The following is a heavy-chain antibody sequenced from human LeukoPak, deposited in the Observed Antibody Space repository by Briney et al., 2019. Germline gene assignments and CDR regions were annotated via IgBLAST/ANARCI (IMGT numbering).Heavy chain of an antibody. D-gene: IGHD6-13*01. CDR3: ARDFIAIAAAGTSIDAFDI. CDR1: GYTFTSYD. Sequence: ASVKVSCKASGYTFTSYDINWVRQATGQGLEWMGWISAYNGNTNYAQKLPGRVTMTTDTSTSTAYMELRSLRSDDTAVYYCARDFIAIAAAGTSIDAFDIWGQGTMVTVSS. CDR2: ISAYNGNT. J-gene: IGHJ3*02. V-gene: IGHV1-18*01.